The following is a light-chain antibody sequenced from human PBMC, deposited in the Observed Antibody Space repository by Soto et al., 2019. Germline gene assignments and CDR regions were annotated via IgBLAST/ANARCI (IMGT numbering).Light chain of an antibody. V-gene: IGKV3-20*01. CDR3: QQYGTSPWT. Sequence: EIVLTQSPGTLSLSPGERATLSCRASQSVSSSYLDWYQQKPGQAPRLLIYGASSRATGIPDRFSGSGSGRDFTLTISRLEPEDFAVYYCQQYGTSPWTFVQGTKVE. CDR1: QSVSSSY. CDR2: GAS. J-gene: IGKJ1*01.